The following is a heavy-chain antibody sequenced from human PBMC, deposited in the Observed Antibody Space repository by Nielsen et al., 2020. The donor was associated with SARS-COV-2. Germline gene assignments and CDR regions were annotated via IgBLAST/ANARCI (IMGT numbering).Heavy chain of an antibody. CDR3: AKSHSSSWSYYYGMDV. D-gene: IGHD6-13*01. CDR1: GFTFSSYG. Sequence: GESLKISCAASGFTFSSYGMHWVRQAPGKGLEWVAVISYDGSNKYYADSVKGRFTISRDNSKNTLYLQMNSLRAEDTAVYYCAKSHSSSWSYYYGMDVWGQGTTVTVSS. V-gene: IGHV3-30*18. CDR2: ISYDGSNK. J-gene: IGHJ6*02.